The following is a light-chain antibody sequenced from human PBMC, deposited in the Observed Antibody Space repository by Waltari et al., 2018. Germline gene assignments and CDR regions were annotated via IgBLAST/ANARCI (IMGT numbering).Light chain of an antibody. CDR1: SGHSLFT. CDR2: IYGDGRH. CDR3: QTWAPGSNWV. J-gene: IGLJ3*02. V-gene: IGLV4-69*01. Sequence: QFVLTQVPSASASLGASVRLTCTLSSGHSLFTIAWHQHHPQKGPRYLMKIYGDGRHDKGGAIPARFSASSSGAERYLPISPLQSHDSAHYYCQTWAPGSNWVFGGRTKLTVV.